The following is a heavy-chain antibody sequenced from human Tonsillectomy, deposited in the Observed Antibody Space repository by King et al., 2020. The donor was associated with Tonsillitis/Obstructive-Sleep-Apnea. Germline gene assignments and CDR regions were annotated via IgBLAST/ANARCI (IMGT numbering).Heavy chain of an antibody. J-gene: IGHJ6*02. CDR1: GYTFTGYY. D-gene: IGHD2-15*01. Sequence: LVQSGAEVKKPGASVKVSCKASGYTFTGYYMHWVRQAPGQGLEWMGWINPNSGGTNYAQKFQGRVTMTRDTSISTAYMELSRLRSDDTAVYYCAIAVVSATTYYCCGMDVWGQGTTVTVSS. CDR2: INPNSGGT. V-gene: IGHV1-2*02. CDR3: AIAVVSATTYYCCGMDV.